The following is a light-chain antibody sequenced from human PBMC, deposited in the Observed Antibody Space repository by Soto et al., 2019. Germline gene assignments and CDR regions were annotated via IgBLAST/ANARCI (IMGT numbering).Light chain of an antibody. J-gene: IGLJ3*02. CDR2: GNN. V-gene: IGLV1-40*01. CDR1: SSDIGAHYD. Sequence: QSVLTQPPSVSGAPGQRVTISCTGSSSDIGAHYDVHWYQQLPGTAPKLLIYGNNNRPSGVPDRFSGSKSGTSASLAITGLRGEDEADYYYLSYDDSLSGWVFGRGTKLTVL. CDR3: LSYDDSLSGWV.